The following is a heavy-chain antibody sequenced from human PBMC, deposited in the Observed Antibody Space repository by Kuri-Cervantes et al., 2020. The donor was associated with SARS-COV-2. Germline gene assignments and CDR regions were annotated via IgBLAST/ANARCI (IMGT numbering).Heavy chain of an antibody. V-gene: IGHV3-43*01. CDR2: ISWDGGST. D-gene: IGHD5-18*01. CDR1: GFTFDDYA. CDR3: AKPSRTAMVTGTYYFDY. J-gene: IGHJ4*02. Sequence: GESLKISCAASGFTFDDYAMHWVRQAPGKGLEWVSLISWDGGSTYYADSVKGRFTISRDNSKNSLYLQMNSLRTEDTALYYCAKPSRTAMVTGTYYFDYWGQGTLVTVSP.